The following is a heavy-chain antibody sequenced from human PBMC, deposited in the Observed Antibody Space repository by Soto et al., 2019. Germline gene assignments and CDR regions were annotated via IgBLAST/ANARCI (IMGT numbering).Heavy chain of an antibody. CDR3: LRGTMAPVLDH. CDR2: ISSDGSIT. CDR1: GFTFSTYA. D-gene: IGHD2-2*01. J-gene: IGHJ4*02. Sequence: PGGSLRLSCVASGFTFSTYALHWVRQAPGKGLEWVALISSDGSITFYADSVRGRFTISRDNSKNSLYLHMNSLRAEDTAVYYCLRGTMAPVLDHWGQGTLVTVSS. V-gene: IGHV3-30-3*01.